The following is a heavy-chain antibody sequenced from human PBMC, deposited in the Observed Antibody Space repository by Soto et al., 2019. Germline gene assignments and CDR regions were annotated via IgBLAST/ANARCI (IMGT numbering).Heavy chain of an antibody. Sequence: QVHLVQSGAEVKKPGASVNVSCKTSGYTFTRNGISWVRQAPGQGLEWMGWISPNSGNIKYAQKLQGRAIMTTDTSTSTAYLELRSLRSADTAVYYCVKDRDSNSWPSRDVWGPGTTVTVSS. CDR1: GYTFTRNG. V-gene: IGHV1-18*01. D-gene: IGHD3-22*01. CDR3: VKDRDSNSWPSRDV. CDR2: ISPNSGNI. J-gene: IGHJ6*02.